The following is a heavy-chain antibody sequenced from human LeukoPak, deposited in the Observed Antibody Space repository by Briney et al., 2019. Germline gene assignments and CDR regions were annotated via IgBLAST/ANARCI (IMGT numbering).Heavy chain of an antibody. Sequence: GGSLRLSCVASGFTFSSYSMNWVRQAPGKGLEWVSSISRTSTYIYYADSMKGRFTISRDNAKNSLYLQLNSLRDENTAVYYCASSGCGGDCYSEKTYYLDYWGQGTLVAVSS. CDR1: GFTFSSYS. J-gene: IGHJ4*02. CDR3: ASSGCGGDCYSEKTYYLDY. V-gene: IGHV3-21*01. CDR2: ISRTSTYI. D-gene: IGHD2-21*02.